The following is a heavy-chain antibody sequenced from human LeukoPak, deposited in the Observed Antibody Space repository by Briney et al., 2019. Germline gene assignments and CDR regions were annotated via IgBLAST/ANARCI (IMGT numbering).Heavy chain of an antibody. D-gene: IGHD3-22*01. CDR2: ISASGSST. V-gene: IGHV3-11*01. CDR3: ARDSHDSSGKEHDY. J-gene: IGHJ4*02. Sequence: PGGSLRLSCAASGFTFSDYAMSWVRQAPGKGLEWVSAISASGSSTYYADSVKGRFTISRGNAKNSLCLQMNSLRAEDTAVYYCARDSHDSSGKEHDYWGQGTLVTVSS. CDR1: GFTFSDYA.